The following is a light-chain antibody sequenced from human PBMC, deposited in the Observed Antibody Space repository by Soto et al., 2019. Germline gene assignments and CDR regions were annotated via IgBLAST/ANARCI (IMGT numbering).Light chain of an antibody. CDR1: QSVSTR. J-gene: IGKJ1*01. V-gene: IGKV1-5*02. CDR2: DAS. CDR3: QQYSVYWT. Sequence: DIQMPQSHSSLSASVGDRVTIICRASQSVSTRLAWYQQKPGKAPKVLIYDASSWAGGVPSRFTGSGSGTEFTLTINSLQPDDFATYYCQQYSVYWTFGQGTKVDI.